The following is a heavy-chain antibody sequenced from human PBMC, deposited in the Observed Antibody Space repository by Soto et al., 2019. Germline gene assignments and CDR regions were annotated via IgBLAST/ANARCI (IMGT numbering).Heavy chain of an antibody. CDR2: ITGSGSHT. CDR1: GFMFSNYA. Sequence: GGSLRLSCTASGFMFSNYAMSWGRQAPGKGLEWVSTITGSGSHTHYADPVKGRFTISRDNSKNTVFLQMSGLRADDTAVYFCARDLGFSDFDVQYWGQGTLVTVSS. V-gene: IGHV3-23*01. J-gene: IGHJ4*02. D-gene: IGHD2-21*02. CDR3: ARDLGFSDFDVQY.